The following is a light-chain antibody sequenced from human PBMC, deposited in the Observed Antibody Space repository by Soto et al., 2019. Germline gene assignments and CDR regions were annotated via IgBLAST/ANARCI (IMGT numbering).Light chain of an antibody. V-gene: IGLV1-40*01. CDR1: SSNIGAGYD. CDR3: QSYDSSLSGNVV. Sequence: QAVVTQPPSVSGAPGQRVTISCTGSSSNIGAGYDVHWYQQLPGTAPKLLIYGNSNRPSGVPDRFSGSKSGTSASLAITGLQAEDEADYYCQSYDSSLSGNVVFGGGTQLTV. J-gene: IGLJ2*01. CDR2: GNS.